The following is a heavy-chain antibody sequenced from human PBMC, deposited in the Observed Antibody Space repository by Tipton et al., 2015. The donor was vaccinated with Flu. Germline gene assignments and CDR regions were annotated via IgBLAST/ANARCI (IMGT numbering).Heavy chain of an antibody. V-gene: IGHV4-30-4*01. CDR3: ARRDYSNYVSEPKNWFDP. CDR1: GDSISNGDYY. J-gene: IGHJ5*02. Sequence: TLSLTCAVSGDSISNGDYYWSWIRQPPGKGLEWIGNIHRSGSTYYNPSLRSRVTISLDRPKNQFSLRLTSVTAADTAVYYCARRDYSNYVSEPKNWFDPWGQGTLVTLSS. CDR2: IHRSGST. D-gene: IGHD4-11*01.